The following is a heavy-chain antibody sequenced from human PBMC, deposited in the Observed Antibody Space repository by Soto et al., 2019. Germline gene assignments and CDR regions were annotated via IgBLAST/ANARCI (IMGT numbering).Heavy chain of an antibody. V-gene: IGHV4-34*01. J-gene: IGHJ4*02. D-gene: IGHD2-21*02. CDR1: GGSLSNYY. CDR3: TRVRSTKMTAIITS. Sequence: SETLSLTCAVYGGSLSNYYWTWIRQPPGKGLEWIGEINHSGSTNYNPSLKSRVTISVDTSKNQFSLNLSSVTAADTAVYYCTRVRSTKMTAIITSWGQGTLVTVSS. CDR2: INHSGST.